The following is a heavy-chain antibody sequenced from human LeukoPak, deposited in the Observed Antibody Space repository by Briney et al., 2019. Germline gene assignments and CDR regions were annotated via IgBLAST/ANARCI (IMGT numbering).Heavy chain of an antibody. CDR2: ISGSGGSS. D-gene: IGHD1-26*01. V-gene: IGHV3-23*01. CDR1: GFTFSSIS. CDR3: AKEGAADY. J-gene: IGHJ4*02. Sequence: GGSLRLSCAASGFTFSSISMSWVRQAPGKGLEWVSAISGSGGSSYYADSVKGRFTISRDNSKNTLYLQMNSQRAEDTALYYCAKEGAADYWGQGTLVTVSS.